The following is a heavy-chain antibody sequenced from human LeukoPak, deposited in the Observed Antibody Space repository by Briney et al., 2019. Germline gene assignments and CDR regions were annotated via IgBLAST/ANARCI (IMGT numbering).Heavy chain of an antibody. Sequence: SETLSLTCTISGYSTSSGYYWGWIRQPPGKGLEWIGSIYHSGSTYYNPSLKSRVTISLDTSENQFSLKLSSVTAADPAVYNCAKDLYSCCWGYFDYWGQGTLVTVSS. D-gene: IGHD6-19*01. CDR3: AKDLYSCCWGYFDY. V-gene: IGHV4-38-2*02. CDR2: IYHSGST. CDR1: GYSTSSGYY. J-gene: IGHJ4*02.